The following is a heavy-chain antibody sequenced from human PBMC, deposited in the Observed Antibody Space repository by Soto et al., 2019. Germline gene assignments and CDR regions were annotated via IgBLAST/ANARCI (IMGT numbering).Heavy chain of an antibody. CDR2: IYWDDDK. CDR1: GFSLSTSGVG. CDR3: AHRRKAAAGAEKYFDN. D-gene: IGHD6-25*01. J-gene: IGHJ4*02. Sequence: QITLKESGPTLVKPTQTLTLTCTFSGFSLSTSGVGVAWIRQPPGKALEWLALIYWDDDKRYSPSLGSRLTTTKDPSKNQVLLTMTNMDPVDTATYYCAHRRKAAAGAEKYFDNWGQGALVTVSS. V-gene: IGHV2-5*02.